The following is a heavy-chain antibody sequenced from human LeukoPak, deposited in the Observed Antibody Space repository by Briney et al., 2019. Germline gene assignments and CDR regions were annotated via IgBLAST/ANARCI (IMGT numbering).Heavy chain of an antibody. J-gene: IGHJ4*02. CDR3: AKDFTVVVTAIVDY. D-gene: IGHD2-21*02. Sequence: GGSPRLSCAASGFTFSSYAMSWVRHAPGKGLELVSAISGSGGSTYYADSVKGRFTISRDNSKNTLYLQMNSLRAEDTAVYYCAKDFTVVVTAIVDYWGQGTLVTVSS. V-gene: IGHV3-23*01. CDR1: GFTFSSYA. CDR2: ISGSGGST.